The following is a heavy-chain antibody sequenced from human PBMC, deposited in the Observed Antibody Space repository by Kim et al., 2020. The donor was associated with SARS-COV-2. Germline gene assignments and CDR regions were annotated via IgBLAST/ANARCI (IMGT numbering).Heavy chain of an antibody. CDR2: IWFDAGNK. CDR1: GFTFSTYG. CDR3: AKEGYRDPGEDAFAV. J-gene: IGHJ3*01. Sequence: GGSLRLSCAASGFTFSTYGMHWVRQAPGKGLEGVAIIWFDAGNKYYADSVKGRVTISRDNSMNLYDLEMNSLREDDTAMYYCAKEGYRDPGEDAFAVLGQGPMVTVSS. D-gene: IGHD3-16*01. V-gene: IGHV3-30*02.